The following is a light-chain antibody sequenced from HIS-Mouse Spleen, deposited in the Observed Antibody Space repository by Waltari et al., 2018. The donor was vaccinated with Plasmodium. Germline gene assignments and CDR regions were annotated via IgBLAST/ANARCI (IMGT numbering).Light chain of an antibody. J-gene: IGLJ3*02. CDR2: QES. CDR3: QAWDSSTAV. V-gene: IGLV3-1*01. CDR1: KLGDKY. Sequence: SYELTQPPSVSVSPGQTASITCSGDKLGDKYACWYQQKPGQSPVLGIYQESKRPSGIPERVSGAKSGNTATLTISGTQAMDEADYYCQAWDSSTAVFGGGTKLTVL.